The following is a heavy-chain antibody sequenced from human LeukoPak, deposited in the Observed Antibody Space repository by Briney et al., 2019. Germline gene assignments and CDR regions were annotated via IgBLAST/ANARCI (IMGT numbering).Heavy chain of an antibody. Sequence: GGSLRLSCAASGFTFSSYGMHWVRQAPGKGLEWVAAIDYDGKNDYYVDSVKGRFTISRDDSKSTLYLQMDSLRVEDTAVYSCTRDFCSRPSCFDCWGQGALVTVTS. CDR3: TRDFCSRPSCFDC. J-gene: IGHJ4*02. V-gene: IGHV3-33*01. CDR2: IDYDGKND. CDR1: GFTFSSYG. D-gene: IGHD2-2*01.